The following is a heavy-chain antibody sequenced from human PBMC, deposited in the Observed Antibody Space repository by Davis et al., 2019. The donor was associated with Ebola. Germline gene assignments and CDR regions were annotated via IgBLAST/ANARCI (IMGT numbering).Heavy chain of an antibody. J-gene: IGHJ6*02. V-gene: IGHV3-30*03. CDR1: GFTFSSYG. CDR3: AREDFGVVIIAYYYYGMDV. D-gene: IGHD3-3*01. Sequence: GESLKISCAASGFTFSSYGMHWVRQAPGKGLEWVAVISYDGSNKYYADSVKGRFTISRDNAKNSLYLQMNSLRAEDTAVYYCAREDFGVVIIAYYYYGMDVWGQGTTVTVSS. CDR2: ISYDGSNK.